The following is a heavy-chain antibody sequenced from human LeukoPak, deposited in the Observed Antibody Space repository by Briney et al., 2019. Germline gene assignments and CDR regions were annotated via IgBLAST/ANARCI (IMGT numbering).Heavy chain of an antibody. Sequence: ASVKVSCKASGYTFTSYGISWVRQAPGQGLEWMGWISAYNGNTNYAQKLQGRVTMTTDTSTSTAYMELRSLRSDDTAVYYCARDQTGYYYDSSGQDAFDIWGQGTMVTVSS. CDR3: ARDQTGYYYDSSGQDAFDI. V-gene: IGHV1-18*01. CDR1: GYTFTSYG. J-gene: IGHJ3*02. D-gene: IGHD3-22*01. CDR2: ISAYNGNT.